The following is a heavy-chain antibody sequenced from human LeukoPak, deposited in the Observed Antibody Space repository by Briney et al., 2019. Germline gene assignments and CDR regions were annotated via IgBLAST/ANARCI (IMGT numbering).Heavy chain of an antibody. Sequence: WGSLRLSCAASGFTFSSFWMHWVRQAPGKGLEWVSSITRSSSYIYYADSVKGRFTISRDNAKNSLFLQVNSLRAEDTALYYCATSGSGGNYPLDYWGQGTLVTVS. J-gene: IGHJ4*02. D-gene: IGHD1-26*01. CDR1: GFTFSSFW. V-gene: IGHV3-21*01. CDR3: ATSGSGGNYPLDY. CDR2: ITRSSSYI.